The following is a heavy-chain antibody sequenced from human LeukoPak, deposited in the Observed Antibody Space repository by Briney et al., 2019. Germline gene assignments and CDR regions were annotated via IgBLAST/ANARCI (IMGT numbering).Heavy chain of an antibody. CDR2: IYYSGST. CDR3: GRLSDDAFDI. Sequence: KPSETLSLTCTVSGGSISSSSYYWGWIRQPPGKGLEWIGSIYYSGSTYYNPSLKSRVTISVDTSKNQFSLELSSVTAADTAVYLLGRLSDDAFDIWGQGTMVTVSS. CDR1: GGSISSSSYY. D-gene: IGHD1-26*01. J-gene: IGHJ3*02. V-gene: IGHV4-39*01.